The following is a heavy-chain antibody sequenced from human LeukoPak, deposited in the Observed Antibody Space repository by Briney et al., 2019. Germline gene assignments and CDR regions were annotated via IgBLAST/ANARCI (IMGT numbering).Heavy chain of an antibody. CDR3: ARARIDY. Sequence: PGGSLRLSCVGSGFTFSSYWMTWVRQAPGKGLEWVANIKDDGSEKYSVDSVKGRVTISRDNAKNLLYLQMSSLRADDTAVYYCARARIDYWGQGTLVTVSS. CDR2: IKDDGSEK. J-gene: IGHJ4*02. V-gene: IGHV3-7*04. D-gene: IGHD1-14*01. CDR1: GFTFSSYW.